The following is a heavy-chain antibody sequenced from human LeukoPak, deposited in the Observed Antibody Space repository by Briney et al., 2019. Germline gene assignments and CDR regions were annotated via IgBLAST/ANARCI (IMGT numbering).Heavy chain of an antibody. J-gene: IGHJ3*02. V-gene: IGHV1-8*01. D-gene: IGHD3-22*01. Sequence: ASVKVSCKTSGYTFTSYDINWVRQVTGQGLEWVGGMDGNSGKTAYAQNFLGRVTIPRNTSISTAYMELSSLRSEDTAVYYCARLYYYASSGYHPLDIWGQGPMVAVSS. CDR1: GYTFTSYD. CDR3: ARLYYYASSGYHPLDI. CDR2: MDGNSGKT.